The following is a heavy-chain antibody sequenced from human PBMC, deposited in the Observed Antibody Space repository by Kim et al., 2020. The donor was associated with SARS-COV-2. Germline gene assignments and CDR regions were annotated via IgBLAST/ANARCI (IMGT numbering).Heavy chain of an antibody. J-gene: IGHJ4*02. CDR3: AKKGQLLFFDY. V-gene: IGHV3-23*01. CDR2: T. Sequence: TYYADSVKGRFTISRDDSKNALYLQMNSLRAEDTAVYYCAKKGQLLFFDYWGQGTLVTVSS. D-gene: IGHD2-2*01.